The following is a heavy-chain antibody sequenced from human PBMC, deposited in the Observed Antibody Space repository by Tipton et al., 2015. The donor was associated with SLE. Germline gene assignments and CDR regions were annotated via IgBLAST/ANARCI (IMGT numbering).Heavy chain of an antibody. V-gene: IGHV4-38-2*01. J-gene: IGHJ2*01. CDR3: ARRGVGATYWYFDL. CDR2: IWHSGTA. CDR1: DFSITTTYY. Sequence: TLSLTCAVSDFSITTTYYWGWIRQTPGKGLEWIGSIWHSGTAHYNPSLESRVTISLDTSKNQFSLKLSSVTAADTAVYYCARRGVGATYWYFDLWGRGTLVTVSS. D-gene: IGHD1-26*01.